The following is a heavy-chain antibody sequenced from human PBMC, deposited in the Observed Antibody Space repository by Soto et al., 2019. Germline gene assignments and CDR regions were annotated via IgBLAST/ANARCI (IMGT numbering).Heavy chain of an antibody. J-gene: IGHJ4*02. V-gene: IGHV3-11*01. D-gene: IGHD7-27*01. CDR3: AKGHWGLDY. CDR1: GFSFSAYY. CDR2: ISDTGTTI. Sequence: QVQLVESGGGLVKPGGSLRLSCTASGFSFSAYYMTWIRQAPGKGLEWVSYISDTGTTIYYADSVKGRFTISRDNAENFLELEKNSLRAEDTGGFYCAKGHWGLDYWGQGTLVTVSS.